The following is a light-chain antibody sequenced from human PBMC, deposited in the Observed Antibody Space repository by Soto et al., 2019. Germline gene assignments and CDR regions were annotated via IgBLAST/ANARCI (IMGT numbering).Light chain of an antibody. CDR2: DVS. J-gene: IGLJ1*01. CDR1: SSDVGGYNY. CDR3: SSSTSSSTLGV. V-gene: IGLV2-14*01. Sequence: QSALTQPASVSGSPGQSITISCTGTSSDVGGYNYVSWYQQHPGKAPKLMIYDVSNRPSGVSNRFSGSKSGNTASLTISGLQPEDDADYYCSSSTSSSTLGVFGTGTKVTVL.